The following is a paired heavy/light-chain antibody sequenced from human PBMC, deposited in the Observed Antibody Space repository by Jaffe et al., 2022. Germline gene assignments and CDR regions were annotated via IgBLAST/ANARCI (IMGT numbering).Light chain of an antibody. CDR2: DAS. V-gene: IGKV1-33*01. Sequence: DIQMTQSPSSLSASVGDRVTLTCQASQDIRNYLNWYQQKPGKAPKVLIYDASNLETGVPSRFSGSGSGTDFTFTISSLQPEDIATYYCQQYDNLPLTFGGGTKVEIK. CDR3: QQYDNLPLT. J-gene: IGKJ4*01. CDR1: QDIRNY.
Heavy chain of an antibody. J-gene: IGHJ3*02. CDR2: ISWNSGNI. D-gene: IGHD4-17*01. V-gene: IGHV3-9*01. CDR3: AKGPYGDYSRGAFDI. CDR1: GFTFDDYA. Sequence: EVQLVESGGGLVQPGRSLRLSCAASGFTFDDYAMHWVRQAPGKGLEWVSGISWNSGNIGYADSVKGRFTISRDNAKNSLYLQMNSLRAEDTAFYYCAKGPYGDYSRGAFDIWGQGTMVTVSS.